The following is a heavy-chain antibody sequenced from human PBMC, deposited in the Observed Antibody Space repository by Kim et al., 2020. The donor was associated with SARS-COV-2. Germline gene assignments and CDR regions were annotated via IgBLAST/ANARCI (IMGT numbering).Heavy chain of an antibody. V-gene: IGHV5-51*01. CDR1: GYSFTSYW. CDR2: IYPGDSDT. CDR3: ARLFLGIAAAGGMDV. Sequence: GESLKISCKGSGYSFTSYWIGWVRQMPGKGLEWMGIIYPGDSDTRYSPSFQGQVTISADKSISTAYLQWSSLKASDTAMYYCARLFLGIAAAGGMDVWGQGTTVTVSS. J-gene: IGHJ6*02. D-gene: IGHD6-13*01.